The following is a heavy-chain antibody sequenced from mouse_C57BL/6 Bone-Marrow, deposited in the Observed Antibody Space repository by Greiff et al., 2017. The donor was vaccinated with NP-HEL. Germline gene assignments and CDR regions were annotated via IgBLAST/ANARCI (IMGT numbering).Heavy chain of an antibody. CDR2: IDPETGGT. D-gene: IGHD2-1*01. CDR3: TVNRFAD. V-gene: IGHV1-15*01. J-gene: IGHJ3*01. CDR1: GYTFTDYE. Sequence: VQLQQSGAELVRPGASVTLSCKASGYTFTDYEMHWVKQTPVHGLEWIGAIDPETGGTAYNQKFKGKAILTADKSSSTAYMELRSLTSEDTAVYYCTVNRFADWGKGTLVTVSA.